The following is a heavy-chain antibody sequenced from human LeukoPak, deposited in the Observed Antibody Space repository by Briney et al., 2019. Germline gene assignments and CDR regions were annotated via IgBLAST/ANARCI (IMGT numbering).Heavy chain of an antibody. D-gene: IGHD2-15*01. CDR2: IYYSGST. CDR3: ARDCSGGSCYGAFDI. Sequence: SQTLSLTCTVSGGSISSGGYYWSWIRQHPGKGLEWIGYIYYSGSTYYNPSLKSRVTISVDTSENRFSLKLSSVTATDTAVYYCARDCSGGSCYGAFDIWGQGTMVTVSS. J-gene: IGHJ3*02. V-gene: IGHV4-30-4*08. CDR1: GGSISSGGYY.